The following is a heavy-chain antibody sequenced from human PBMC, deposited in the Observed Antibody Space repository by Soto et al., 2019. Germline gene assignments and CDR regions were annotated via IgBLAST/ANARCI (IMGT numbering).Heavy chain of an antibody. Sequence: PGGSLRLSCAASGFSFSTYGMHWVRQAPGKGLEWVAIISYDGSTKDYADSVKGRITLSRDNSKNKLYLQMNSLRAEDTAVYYCAKGENYDYVWGSYDAFDIWGQGTLVTVSS. D-gene: IGHD3-16*01. CDR2: ISYDGSTK. J-gene: IGHJ3*02. CDR3: AKGENYDYVWGSYDAFDI. CDR1: GFSFSTYG. V-gene: IGHV3-30*18.